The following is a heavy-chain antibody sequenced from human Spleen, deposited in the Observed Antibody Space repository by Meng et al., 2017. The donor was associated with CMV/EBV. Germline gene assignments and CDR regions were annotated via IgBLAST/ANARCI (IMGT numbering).Heavy chain of an antibody. J-gene: IGHJ4*02. CDR2: IYYSGST. V-gene: IGHV4-39*02. CDR1: GGSISSSSYY. D-gene: IGHD3-3*01. CDR3: ARATYYDFWNGYYYFDL. Sequence: SETLSLTCTVSGGSISSSSYYWGWIRQPPGKELEWIGSIYYSGSTYYNPSLKSRFTISIDTSKNHFSLQLSSVTAADTALYYCARATYYDFWNGYYYFDLWGQGTLVTVSS.